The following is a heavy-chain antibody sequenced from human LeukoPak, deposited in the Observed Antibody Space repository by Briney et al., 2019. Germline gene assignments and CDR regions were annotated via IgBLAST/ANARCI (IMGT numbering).Heavy chain of an antibody. J-gene: IGHJ4*02. CDR3: ARGPISGWSADY. CDR2: LYGGGST. CDR1: GFTVSSNY. Sequence: GGSLRLSCAASGFTVSSNYMSWVRQAPGKGLEWVSVLYGGGSTYYADSVKGRFTISRDNSKNTLYLQMNSLRDEDTAVYYCARGPISGWSADYWGQGTLVTVSS. V-gene: IGHV3-53*01. D-gene: IGHD6-19*01.